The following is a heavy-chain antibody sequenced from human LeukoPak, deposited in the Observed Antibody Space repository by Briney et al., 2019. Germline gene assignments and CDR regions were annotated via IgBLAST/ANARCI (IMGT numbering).Heavy chain of an antibody. CDR2: INYSGTT. V-gene: IGHV4-39*07. D-gene: IGHD2-8*01. CDR3: VRDVPNGRFDS. Sequence: SETLXLTCSVSSGSISSRTYYWGWIRQPPGKGLEWIASINYSGTTYYHPSLKSRATISINTSKNEFSLKLTSLTAADTAVYYCVRDVPNGRFDSWGQGALVTVSS. CDR1: SGSISSRTYY. J-gene: IGHJ4*02.